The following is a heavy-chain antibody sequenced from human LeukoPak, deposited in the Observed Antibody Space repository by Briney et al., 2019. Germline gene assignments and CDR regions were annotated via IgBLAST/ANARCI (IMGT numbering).Heavy chain of an antibody. D-gene: IGHD6-13*01. CDR1: GYTFTDYY. CDR2: INPDSGGT. J-gene: IGHJ4*02. CDR3: ARDRLAAAGTGG. Sequence: GASVKVSCKASGYTFTDYYIHWVRQAPGQGLEWMGWINPDSGGTKYAQKFQGRVTMTRDTSISTAYMVLSTLRSDDTAVYYCARDRLAAAGTGGWGQGTLVIDSS. V-gene: IGHV1-2*02.